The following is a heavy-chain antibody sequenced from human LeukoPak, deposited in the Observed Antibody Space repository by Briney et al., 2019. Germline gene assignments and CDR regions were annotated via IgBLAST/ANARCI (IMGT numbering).Heavy chain of an antibody. Sequence: GTSLRLSCSVSGFNFGSYSMHWVRQAPGKGLEWVGRIKSKTDGGTTDYAAPVKGRFTISRDDSKNTLYLQMNSLKTEDTAVYYCTTGRARAGFILYWGQGTLVTVSS. D-gene: IGHD5-24*01. V-gene: IGHV3-15*01. CDR3: TTGRARAGFILY. CDR2: IKSKTDGGTT. J-gene: IGHJ4*02. CDR1: GFNFGSYS.